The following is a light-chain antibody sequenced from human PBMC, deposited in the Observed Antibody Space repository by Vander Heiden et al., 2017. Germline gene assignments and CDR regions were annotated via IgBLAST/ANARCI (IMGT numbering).Light chain of an antibody. V-gene: IGKV1-5*03. CDR3: QQYNSYSRT. Sequence: DIPRTQSPSTLSASVGDRVTITCRASQSISSWLAWYQQKPGKAPKLLIYKASSLESGVPSRFSGSGSGTEFTLTISSLQPDDFATYYCQQYNSYSRTFGQGTKLEIK. CDR1: QSISSW. CDR2: KAS. J-gene: IGKJ2*01.